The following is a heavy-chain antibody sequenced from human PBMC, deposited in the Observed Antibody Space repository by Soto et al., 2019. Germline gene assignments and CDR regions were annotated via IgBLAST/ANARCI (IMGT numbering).Heavy chain of an antibody. CDR3: AIIRSGGSGSYSPNDY. V-gene: IGHV3-23*01. J-gene: IGHJ4*02. D-gene: IGHD3-10*01. CDR1: GFTFSSYA. CDR2: ISGSGGST. Sequence: GGSLRLSCAASGFTFSSYAMSWVRQAPGKGLEWVSAISGSGGSTYYADSVKGRFTISRDNSKNTLYLQMNSLRAEDTAVYYCAIIRSGGSGSYSPNDYWGQGTLVTVSS.